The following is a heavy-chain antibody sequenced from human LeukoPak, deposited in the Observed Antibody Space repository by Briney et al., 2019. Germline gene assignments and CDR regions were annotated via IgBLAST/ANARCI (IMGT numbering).Heavy chain of an antibody. V-gene: IGHV5-51*01. CDR2: IYPGDSDT. CDR3: ATIPTYDSSGYYYNY. J-gene: IGHJ4*02. Sequence: GESLKISCKGSGYSFTDYWIGWVRQMPGKGLEWMGIIYPGDSDTRYSPSFQGQVTISADKSISTAYLQWSSLKASDTAMYYCATIPTYDSSGYYYNYWGQGTLVTVSS. CDR1: GYSFTDYW. D-gene: IGHD3-22*01.